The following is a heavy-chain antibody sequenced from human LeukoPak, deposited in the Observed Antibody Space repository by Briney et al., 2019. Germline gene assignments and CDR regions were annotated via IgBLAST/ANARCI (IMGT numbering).Heavy chain of an antibody. CDR3: ARDHGGSSWYLSWYFDL. J-gene: IGHJ2*01. CDR1: GFTVSTNY. V-gene: IGHV3-66*02. CDR2: IYTGGST. Sequence: GGSLRLSCAASGFTVSTNYMTWVRQAPGKGLEWVSVIYTGGSTYYADSVKGRFINSRDNSKNTLYLQMNSLRVEDTAVYYCARDHGGSSWYLSWYFDLWGRGTLVTVSS. D-gene: IGHD6-13*01.